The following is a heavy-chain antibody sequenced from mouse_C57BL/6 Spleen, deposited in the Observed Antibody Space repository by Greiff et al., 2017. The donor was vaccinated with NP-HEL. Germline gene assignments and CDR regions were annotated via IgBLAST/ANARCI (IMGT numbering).Heavy chain of an antibody. CDR3: ASTTVVAHWYVDV. CDR1: GYTFTSYW. Sequence: QVQLKQPGAELVKPGASVKLSCKASGYTFTSYWMHWVKQRPGQGLEWIGMIHPNSGSTNYNEKFKSKATLTVDKSSSTAYMKPSSLTSEDSAVYYCASTTVVAHWYVDVWGTGTTVTVSS. V-gene: IGHV1-64*01. J-gene: IGHJ1*03. D-gene: IGHD1-1*01. CDR2: IHPNSGST.